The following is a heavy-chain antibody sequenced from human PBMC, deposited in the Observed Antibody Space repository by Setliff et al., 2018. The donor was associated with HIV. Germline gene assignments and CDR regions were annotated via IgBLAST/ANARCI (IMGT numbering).Heavy chain of an antibody. Sequence: KPSETLSLTCTVSGDSMKSKSYFWGWIRQSPGKGLEWIGAIDYSGTTYYNPSLKSRLTISVDTSKNLFSLRVTSVTAADTAIYYCARHVPDYDFWSGSPAHYYYYYMDVWGKGTMVTVSS. CDR1: GDSMKSKSYF. CDR2: IDYSGTT. D-gene: IGHD3-3*01. J-gene: IGHJ6*03. V-gene: IGHV4-39*01. CDR3: ARHVPDYDFWSGSPAHYYYYYMDV.